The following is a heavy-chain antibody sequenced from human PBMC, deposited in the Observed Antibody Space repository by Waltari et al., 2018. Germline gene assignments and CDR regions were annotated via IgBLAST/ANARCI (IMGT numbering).Heavy chain of an antibody. CDR1: GFTFSSYG. V-gene: IGHV3-30*18. D-gene: IGHD1-26*01. J-gene: IGHJ5*02. CDR2: ISYDGSNK. Sequence: QVQLVESGGGVVQPGRSLRLSCAASGFTFSSYGMHWVRQAPGKGVGWVAVISYDGSNKYYADSVKGRFTIPRDNSKNTLYLLMNSLRAEDTAVYYCAKDRVYSGSYSGWFDPWGQGTLVTVSS. CDR3: AKDRVYSGSYSGWFDP.